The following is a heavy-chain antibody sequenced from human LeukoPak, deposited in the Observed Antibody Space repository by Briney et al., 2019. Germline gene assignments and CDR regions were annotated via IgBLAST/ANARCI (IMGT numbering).Heavy chain of an antibody. CDR2: ISSSSSYI. CDR1: GFTFGSYT. CDR3: ARGWPRGAFDI. D-gene: IGHD1-26*01. J-gene: IGHJ3*02. V-gene: IGHV3-21*01. Sequence: GGSLRLSCVASGFTFGSYTMNWVRQAPGKGLEWVSSISSSSSYIYYADSVKGRFTISRDNAKKSLYLQMNSLRAEDTAVYYCARGWPRGAFDIWGQGTMVTVSS.